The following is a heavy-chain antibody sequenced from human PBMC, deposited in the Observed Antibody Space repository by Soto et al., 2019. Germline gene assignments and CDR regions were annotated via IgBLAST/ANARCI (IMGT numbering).Heavy chain of an antibody. CDR3: ARGIRIYYALDV. V-gene: IGHV3-74*01. CDR2: LNGDGTTT. CDR1: GFTFSSYW. Sequence: EVQLVESGGGLVQPGGSLRLSCEASGFTFSSYWMHWVRQVPGKGLVWVSRLNGDGTTTNYADSVKGRFTISRDNAKNTVYLQMSSLRAEDTAVSYCARGIRIYYALDVWGQGTTVTVSS. J-gene: IGHJ6*02. D-gene: IGHD2-15*01.